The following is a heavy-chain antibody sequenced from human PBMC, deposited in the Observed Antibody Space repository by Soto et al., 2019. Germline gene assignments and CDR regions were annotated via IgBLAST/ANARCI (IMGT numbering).Heavy chain of an antibody. CDR1: GYTYASNA. Sequence: GAPVKPTWEASGYTYASNAMSWARQAPRQGLKWMGWISAYNGNTNYAQKLQGRVTMTTDTSTSTAYMELRSLRSDDTAVYYCALDLTTPYYYQSSGPGYWGQGTPVTVS. D-gene: IGHD3-22*01. J-gene: IGHJ4*02. CDR2: ISAYNGNT. CDR3: ALDLTTPYYYQSSGPGY. V-gene: IGHV1-18*01.